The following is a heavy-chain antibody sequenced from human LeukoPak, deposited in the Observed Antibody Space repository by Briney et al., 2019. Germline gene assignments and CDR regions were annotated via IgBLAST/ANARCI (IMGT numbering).Heavy chain of an antibody. CDR3: ARLVLSYGNAFDH. V-gene: IGHV4-39*02. CDR2: INYSGNT. CDR1: SGSLSGSDYY. J-gene: IGHJ4*02. Sequence: PSETLSLTRTVSSGSLSGSDYYWCWIRQPPGRGLEWIGSINYSGNTYYDSSLKSRVTISVDTSKNHFSLRLSSLTAADTAVYYCARLVLSYGNAFDHWGQGTLVTVSS. D-gene: IGHD3-16*01.